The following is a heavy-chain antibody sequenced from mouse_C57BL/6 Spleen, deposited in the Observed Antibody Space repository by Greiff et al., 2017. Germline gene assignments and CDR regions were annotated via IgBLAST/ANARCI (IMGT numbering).Heavy chain of an antibody. D-gene: IGHD1-1*01. CDR2: ISDGGSYT. J-gene: IGHJ2*01. V-gene: IGHV5-4*01. Sequence: DVKLVESGGGLVKPGGSLKLSCAASGFTFSSYAMSWVRQTPEKRLAWVATISDGGSYTYYPDNVKGRFTISRDNAKNNLYLQMSHLKSEDTAMYYCARDYYGSIVGYYFDYWGQGTTLTVSS. CDR3: ARDYYGSIVGYYFDY. CDR1: GFTFSSYA.